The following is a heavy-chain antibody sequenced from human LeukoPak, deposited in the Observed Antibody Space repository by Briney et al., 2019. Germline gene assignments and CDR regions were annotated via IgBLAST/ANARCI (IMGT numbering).Heavy chain of an antibody. Sequence: GGSLRLSCAASGFTFDDYAMHWVRQASGKGLEWVSGISWNSGSIGYADSVKGRFTISRDNAKNSLYLQMNSLRAEDTALYYCAKDTRGSSWYYFDYWGQGTLVTVSS. D-gene: IGHD6-13*01. J-gene: IGHJ4*02. CDR2: ISWNSGSI. CDR3: AKDTRGSSWYYFDY. CDR1: GFTFDDYA. V-gene: IGHV3-9*01.